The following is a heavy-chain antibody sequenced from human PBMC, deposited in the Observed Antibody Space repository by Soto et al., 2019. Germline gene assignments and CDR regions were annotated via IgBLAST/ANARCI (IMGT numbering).Heavy chain of an antibody. CDR2: INPATGAA. D-gene: IGHD3-3*01. CDR1: GYPVTAYY. CDR3: ARGGGVGVAGSAAFDM. Sequence: QLHLVQSGAVVKKPGASVTVSCSASGYPVTAYYMHWVRQAPGRGLEWMGGINPATGAAKYTQTFRGRVTRTRATSTRTAFMELSGLTSEDPAVFSCARGGGVGVAGSAAFDMWGQGTLVTVSS. V-gene: IGHV1-2*02. J-gene: IGHJ3*02.